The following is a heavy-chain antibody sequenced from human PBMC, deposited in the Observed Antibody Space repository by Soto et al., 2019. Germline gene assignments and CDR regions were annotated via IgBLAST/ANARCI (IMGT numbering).Heavy chain of an antibody. Sequence: QLQLQESGPGLVKPSETLSLTCTVSGGSISSSSYYWGWIRQPPGKGLEWIGSIYYSGSTYYNPSLTSRFTITVDTSKNPFSLKLSSVTAADTAVYYCAIIVVVPAAMIEYFQHWGQGTLVTVSS. CDR1: GGSISSSSYY. D-gene: IGHD2-2*01. J-gene: IGHJ1*01. CDR2: IYYSGST. V-gene: IGHV4-39*01. CDR3: AIIVVVPAAMIEYFQH.